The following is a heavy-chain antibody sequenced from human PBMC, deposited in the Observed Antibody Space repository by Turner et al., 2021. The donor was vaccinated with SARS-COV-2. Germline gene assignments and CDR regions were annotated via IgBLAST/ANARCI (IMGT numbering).Heavy chain of an antibody. CDR3: AKEGYGGGYFDL. D-gene: IGHD2-21*01. CDR2: SSWNSGSI. Sequence: EVQLVESGGGLVQPGRSLRLSCAASGFTFDDYAMHWVRQAPGKGLEWVSGSSWNSGSIGYADSVKGRFTISRDNAKNSLYLQMNSLRAEDTALYYCAKEGYGGGYFDLWGRGTLVTVSS. V-gene: IGHV3-9*01. J-gene: IGHJ2*01. CDR1: GFTFDDYA.